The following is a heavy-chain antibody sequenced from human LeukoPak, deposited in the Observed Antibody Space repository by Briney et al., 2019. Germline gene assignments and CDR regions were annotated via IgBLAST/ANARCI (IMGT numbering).Heavy chain of an antibody. Sequence: PGGSLRLSCAASGFTFSTYAMHWVRQAPGKGLEWVAIITYEGSHKYYADSVKGRFTISRDNSKNTLYLQMNSLKTEDTAVYYCTTDLGYYDSSGYSWGQGTLVTVSS. CDR1: GFTFSTYA. D-gene: IGHD3-22*01. CDR3: TTDLGYYDSSGYS. V-gene: IGHV3-30*03. J-gene: IGHJ5*02. CDR2: ITYEGSHK.